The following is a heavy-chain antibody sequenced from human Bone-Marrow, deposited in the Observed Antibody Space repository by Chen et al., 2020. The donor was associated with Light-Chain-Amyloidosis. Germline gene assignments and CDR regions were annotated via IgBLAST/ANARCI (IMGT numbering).Heavy chain of an antibody. V-gene: IGHV3-33*03. J-gene: IGHJ3*02. CDR2: MWFGATNQ. Sequence: QVQLVESGGGVVQPGRSLRLSCAASGFTFRNFGMHWVRQAPGKGLEWVAAMWFGATNQHYADSVKGRFTIAEDKSSNTVYLQMSSLRAEDTAVYYCAKDISYDDILPGYPADAFDIWGQGTMVTVSS. CDR3: AKDISYDDILPGYPADAFDI. D-gene: IGHD3-9*01. CDR1: GFTFRNFG.